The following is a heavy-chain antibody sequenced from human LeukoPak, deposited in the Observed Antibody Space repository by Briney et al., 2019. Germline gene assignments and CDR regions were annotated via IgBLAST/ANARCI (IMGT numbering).Heavy chain of an antibody. CDR2: INDSSSTI. J-gene: IGHJ5*02. CDR3: ARMEIVIEPAADSWFDP. D-gene: IGHD2-2*03. Sequence: GGSLRLSCAASGFTFSDYYMSWIRQAPGKGLEWISDINDSSSTIHYADSVKGRFTISRDNAKNSLSLQMNSLRVEDTAVYYCARMEIVIEPAADSWFDPWGQGTLVTVAS. CDR1: GFTFSDYY. V-gene: IGHV3-11*01.